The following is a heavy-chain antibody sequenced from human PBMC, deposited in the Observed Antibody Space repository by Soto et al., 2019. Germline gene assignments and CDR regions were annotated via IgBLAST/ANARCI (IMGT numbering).Heavy chain of an antibody. J-gene: IGHJ6*02. CDR3: AGRSAGTAMAAEGRLDYYYGMDV. CDR1: GGSFSGYY. V-gene: IGHV4-34*01. Sequence: SETLSLTCAVYGGSFSGYYWSWIRQPPGKGLEWIGEINHSGSTNYNPSLKSRVTISVDTSKNQFSLKLSSVTAADTAVYYCAGRSAGTAMAAEGRLDYYYGMDVWGQGTTVTVS. CDR2: INHSGST. D-gene: IGHD5-18*01.